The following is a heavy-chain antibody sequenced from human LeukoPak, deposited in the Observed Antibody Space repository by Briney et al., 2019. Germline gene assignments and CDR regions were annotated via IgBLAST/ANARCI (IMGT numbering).Heavy chain of an antibody. Sequence: PGGSLRLSCAASGFTFSSYGMSWVRQAPGKGLEWVSVIYSGGSTYYADSVKGRFTISRDNSKNTLYLQMNSLRAEDTAVYYCARDWESWFDPWGQGTLVTVSS. CDR1: GFTFSSYG. CDR2: IYSGGST. V-gene: IGHV3-66*01. J-gene: IGHJ5*02. CDR3: ARDWESWFDP. D-gene: IGHD1-26*01.